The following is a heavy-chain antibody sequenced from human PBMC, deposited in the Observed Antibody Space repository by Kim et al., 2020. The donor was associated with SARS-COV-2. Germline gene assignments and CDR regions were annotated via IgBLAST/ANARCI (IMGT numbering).Heavy chain of an antibody. V-gene: IGHV3-23*01. CDR3: AKDRSLAVAGTRGASDY. D-gene: IGHD6-19*01. J-gene: IGHJ4*02. Sequence: VKGRFTISRDNSKNTLYLQMNSLRAEDTAVYYCAKDRSLAVAGTRGASDYWGQGTLVTVSS.